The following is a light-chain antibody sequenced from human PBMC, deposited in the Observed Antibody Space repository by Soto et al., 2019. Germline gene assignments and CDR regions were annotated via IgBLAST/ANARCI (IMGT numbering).Light chain of an antibody. J-gene: IGKJ1*01. CDR3: QQYGSSSWT. Sequence: EIVMTQSPATLSVSPGERATLFCRASQSVSSNLAWYQQKPGQAPRLLIYGASSRATGIPDRFSGSGSGTDFTLTISRLEPEDFAVYYCQQYGSSSWTFGQGTKVDIK. V-gene: IGKV3-20*01. CDR1: QSVSSN. CDR2: GAS.